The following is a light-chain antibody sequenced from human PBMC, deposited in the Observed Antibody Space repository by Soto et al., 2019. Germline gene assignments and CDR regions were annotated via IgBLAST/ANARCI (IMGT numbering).Light chain of an antibody. CDR3: VAWDDSLSGVV. CDR1: SSNIGSNY. V-gene: IGLV1-47*01. Sequence: QSVLTQPHSASGTPGQRVTISCSGSSSNIGSNYVYWYQQLPGTAPKLLIYRNNQRPSGVPDRFSGSKSGTSASLAISGLRSEDEADYYCVAWDDSLSGVVFGGGTKLTVL. CDR2: RNN. J-gene: IGLJ2*01.